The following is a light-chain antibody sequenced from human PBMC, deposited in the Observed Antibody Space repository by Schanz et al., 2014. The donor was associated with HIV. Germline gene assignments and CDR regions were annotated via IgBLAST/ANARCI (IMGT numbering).Light chain of an antibody. CDR3: SSYANTDTVL. CDR2: GNR. Sequence: QSVLTQPPSVSGAPGQRVTISCTGSNSNIGARYDVNWYQQLPGTAPKLLIYGNRYRPSGVPARFSGSKSGSSASLAISGLQAEDEADYYCSSYANTDTVLFGGGTKVTVL. J-gene: IGLJ2*01. V-gene: IGLV1-40*01. CDR1: NSNIGARYD.